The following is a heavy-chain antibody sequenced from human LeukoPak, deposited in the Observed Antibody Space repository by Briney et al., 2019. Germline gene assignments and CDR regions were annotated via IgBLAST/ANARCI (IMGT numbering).Heavy chain of an antibody. D-gene: IGHD6-13*01. J-gene: IGHJ4*02. V-gene: IGHV3-30*04. Sequence: PGGSLRLSCAASGFTFSSSAMHWVRQAPGKGLEWVGFLQYDGTEKYYADSVKGRFTISRDNSKNTLYLQMDSLRAEDTAVYYCARESSSIAIGTLDFWGQGTLVTVSS. CDR3: ARESSSIAIGTLDF. CDR2: LQYDGTEK. CDR1: GFTFSSSA.